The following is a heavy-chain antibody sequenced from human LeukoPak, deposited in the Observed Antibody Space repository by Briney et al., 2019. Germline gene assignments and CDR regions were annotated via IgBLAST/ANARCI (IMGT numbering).Heavy chain of an antibody. V-gene: IGHV4-34*01. CDR2: INHSGST. D-gene: IGHD6-6*01. Sequence: SETLSLTCAVYGGSLSGYYWSWIRQPPGKGLEWIGEINHSGSTNYNPSLKSRVTISVDTSKNQLSLKLSSVTAADTAVYYCATASQRSPYSSSSAGWFDPWGQGTLVTVSS. CDR3: ATASQRSPYSSSSAGWFDP. CDR1: GGSLSGYY. J-gene: IGHJ5*02.